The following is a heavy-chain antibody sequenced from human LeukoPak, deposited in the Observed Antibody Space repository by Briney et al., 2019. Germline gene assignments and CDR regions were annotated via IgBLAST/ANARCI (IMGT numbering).Heavy chain of an antibody. Sequence: GGSLRLSCAASGFIFSTYSMNWVRQAPGKGVEWISYISTSSSTISYADSVKGRFTISSNIVKNSLYLQMSSLRAEDTAVYYCARDHHYSFDYWGQGTLVTVSS. CDR1: GFIFSTYS. J-gene: IGHJ4*02. CDR3: ARDHHYSFDY. CDR2: ISTSSSTI. D-gene: IGHD2-21*01. V-gene: IGHV3-48*01.